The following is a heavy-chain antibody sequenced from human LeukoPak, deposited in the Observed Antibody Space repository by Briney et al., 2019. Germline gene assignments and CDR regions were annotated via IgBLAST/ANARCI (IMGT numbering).Heavy chain of an antibody. J-gene: IGHJ4*02. CDR1: GYSISSGHF. CDR3: ARAAGRIPYYFDY. CDR2: IFHSGST. V-gene: IGHV4-38-2*02. Sequence: PSETLSLTCTVSGYSISSGHFWGWIRQPPGKGLEWIGSIFHSGSTYYNPSLKSRVTFSVDTSKNQFSLKLSSVTAADTAVYYCARAAGRIPYYFDYWGQGTLVTVSS. D-gene: IGHD6-19*01.